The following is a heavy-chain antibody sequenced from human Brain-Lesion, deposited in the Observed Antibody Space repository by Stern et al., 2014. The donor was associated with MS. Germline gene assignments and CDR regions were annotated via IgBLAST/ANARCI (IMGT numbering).Heavy chain of an antibody. D-gene: IGHD3-3*01. V-gene: IGHV1-2*02. CDR3: ARDQRGITIFGVVTDYYYLGMDV. J-gene: IGHJ6*02. CDR1: GYIFTGYY. Sequence: MQLVESGAEVKKPGASVKVSCKTSGYIFTGYYIHWVRQAPGQGLEWMAWINPNTGGPKYAQKFQGRITMSRDTSISTAYLELSSLTSDDTAVYYCARDQRGITIFGVVTDYYYLGMDVWGQGTTVTVSS. CDR2: INPNTGGP.